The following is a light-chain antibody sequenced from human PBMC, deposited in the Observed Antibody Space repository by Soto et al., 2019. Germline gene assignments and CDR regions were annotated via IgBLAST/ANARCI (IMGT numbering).Light chain of an antibody. J-gene: IGLJ1*01. CDR2: EVS. CDR3: SSHGGANNFYV. Sequence: QSALTQHPSASGSPGQSVTISCTGTSSDIGAYNYVSWYQQHPGKVPKLMIYEVSKRPSGVPDRFSASKSGNTASLTVSGLQAEDEADYYCSSHGGANNFYVFGTGTRSPS. CDR1: SSDIGAYNY. V-gene: IGLV2-8*01.